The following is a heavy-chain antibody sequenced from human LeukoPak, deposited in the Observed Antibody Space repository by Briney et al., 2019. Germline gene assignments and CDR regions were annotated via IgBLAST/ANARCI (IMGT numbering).Heavy chain of an antibody. CDR1: GYTFTSYG. Sequence: ASVKVSCKASGYTFTSYGISWVRQAPGQGLEWMGWISAYNGNTNYAQKLQGRVTMTTDTSTSTAYMELRRLRSDDTAVYYCARDLWFGELFPLGYWGQGTLVTVSS. CDR3: ARDLWFGELFPLGY. CDR2: ISAYNGNT. V-gene: IGHV1-18*01. J-gene: IGHJ4*02. D-gene: IGHD3-10*01.